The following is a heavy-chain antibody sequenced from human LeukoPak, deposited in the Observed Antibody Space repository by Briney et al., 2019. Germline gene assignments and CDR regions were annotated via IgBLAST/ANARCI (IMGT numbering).Heavy chain of an antibody. CDR3: AREVGATEFDP. CDR2: IYYSGNT. V-gene: IGHV4-39*07. CDR1: GGSISSSRYY. J-gene: IGHJ5*02. D-gene: IGHD1-26*01. Sequence: SETLSLTCTVSGGSISSSRYYWGRIRQPPGKGLEWIGIIYYSGNTYYNPSLKSRVTISVDTSKNQFSLKLSSVTAADTAVYYCAREVGATEFDPWGQGTLVTVSS.